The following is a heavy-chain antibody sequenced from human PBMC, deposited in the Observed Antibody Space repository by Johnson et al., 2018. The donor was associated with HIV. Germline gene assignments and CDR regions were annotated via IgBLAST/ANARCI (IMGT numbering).Heavy chain of an antibody. CDR3: ANMDYGDYVHDAFDI. CDR2: IRYDGSNK. V-gene: IGHV3-30*02. Sequence: QLVESGGGVVQPGGSLRLSCAASGFTFSSYGMHWVRQAPGKGLEWVAFIRYDGSNKYYADSVKGRFTISRDNSKNTLYLQMNSLRAEDTAVYYCANMDYGDYVHDAFDIWGQGTMVTVSA. J-gene: IGHJ3*02. CDR1: GFTFSSYG. D-gene: IGHD4-17*01.